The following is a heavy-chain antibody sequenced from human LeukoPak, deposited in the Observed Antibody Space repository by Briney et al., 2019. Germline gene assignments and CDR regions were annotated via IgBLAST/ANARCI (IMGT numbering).Heavy chain of an antibody. D-gene: IGHD3-10*01. CDR3: AKAGRITMVRGSGDWFDP. Sequence: GGSLRLSCAASGFTFSSYGMHWVRQAPGKGLEWVPFIRFDGSIKYYAESVKGRFTLSRDNSRNTLYLQMNSLRAEDTAVYYCAKAGRITMVRGSGDWFDPWGQGTLVTVSS. CDR2: IRFDGSIK. J-gene: IGHJ5*02. CDR1: GFTFSSYG. V-gene: IGHV3-30*02.